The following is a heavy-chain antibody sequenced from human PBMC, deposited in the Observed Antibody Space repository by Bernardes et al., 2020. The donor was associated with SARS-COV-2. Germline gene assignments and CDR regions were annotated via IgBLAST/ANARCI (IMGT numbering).Heavy chain of an antibody. CDR3: ARGVAGATTTATFDN. CDR2: INHSGTT. Sequence: SETLSLTCAVYGGSFSGYYWTWIRQPPGKRPEWIGEINHSGTTTYNASLKSRVTISVDTSKNQFSLKLSSVTAADTAIYFCARGVAGATTTATFDNWGQGTLVTVS. J-gene: IGHJ3*02. CDR1: GGSFSGYY. V-gene: IGHV4-34*01. D-gene: IGHD1-26*01.